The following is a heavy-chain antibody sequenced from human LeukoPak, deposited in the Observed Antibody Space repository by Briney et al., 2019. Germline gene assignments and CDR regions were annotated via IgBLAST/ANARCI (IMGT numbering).Heavy chain of an antibody. D-gene: IGHD1-26*01. Sequence: PSETLSLTXTVSGGSISSYYWSWIWQPAGKGLEWIGRIYTSGSTNYNPSLKSRVTMSVDTSKNQFSLKLSSVTAADTAVSYCATVSGIDAFDIWGQGTMVTVSS. CDR2: IYTSGST. CDR3: ATVSGIDAFDI. CDR1: GGSISSYY. V-gene: IGHV4-4*07. J-gene: IGHJ3*02.